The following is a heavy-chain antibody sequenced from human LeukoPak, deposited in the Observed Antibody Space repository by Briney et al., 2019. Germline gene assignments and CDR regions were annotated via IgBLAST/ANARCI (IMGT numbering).Heavy chain of an antibody. CDR3: ASGTYYYDSSGYLVY. D-gene: IGHD3-22*01. V-gene: IGHV3-33*01. J-gene: IGHJ4*02. Sequence: PGGSLRDSSAASGFTFTSYVRHGVRQAPGKGLEWVAVIWYDGSNKYYADSVKGRFTISRDNSKNTLYLQMNRLRAEDTAVYYCASGTYYYDSSGYLVYGGQGPLVTVPS. CDR2: IWYDGSNK. CDR1: GFTFTSYV.